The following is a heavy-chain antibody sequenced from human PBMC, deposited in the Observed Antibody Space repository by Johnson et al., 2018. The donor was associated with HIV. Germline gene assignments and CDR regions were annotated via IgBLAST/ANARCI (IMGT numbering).Heavy chain of an antibody. Sequence: VLLVESGGGVVRPGGSLRLSCAASGFTFDDYGMSWVRQAPGKGLEWVSGITWNGGSTGYAASVQGRFTISRDNAKNSLYLQMNSLRAEDTALYYCARDVYKFWSGYTNWGRDAFDIWGQGTMVTVSS. CDR1: GFTFDDYG. V-gene: IGHV3-20*04. D-gene: IGHD3-3*01. CDR2: ITWNGGST. CDR3: ARDVYKFWSGYTNWGRDAFDI. J-gene: IGHJ3*02.